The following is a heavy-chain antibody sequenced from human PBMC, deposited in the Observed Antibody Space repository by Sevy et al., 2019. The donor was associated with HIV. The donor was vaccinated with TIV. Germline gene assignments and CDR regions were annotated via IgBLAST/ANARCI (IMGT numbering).Heavy chain of an antibody. Sequence: SETLSLTCTVSGGSISSYYWSWIRQPPGKGLEWIGYIYYSGSTNYNPSLKSRVTISVDTYKNQFSLKLRSVTSADTAVFYCASVGLYCSGGSCQIDYWGQGTLVTVSS. CDR2: IYYSGST. CDR1: GGSISSYY. CDR3: ASVGLYCSGGSCQIDY. V-gene: IGHV4-59*01. D-gene: IGHD2-15*01. J-gene: IGHJ4*02.